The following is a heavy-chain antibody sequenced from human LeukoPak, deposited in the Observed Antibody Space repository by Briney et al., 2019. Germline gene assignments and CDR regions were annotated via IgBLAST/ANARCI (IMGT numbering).Heavy chain of an antibody. CDR1: GVSITSRNYY. CDR3: ARGLNYAGSGYYFDS. CDR2: IYYNWDT. J-gene: IGHJ4*02. Sequence: TSETLSPTCSVSGVSITSRNYYWLWLRQPPGKGLEWIGSIYYNWDTYYNLSLKSRVTISVDTSKYQCSLRLSSVTAADTAVYYCARGLNYAGSGYYFDSWGPGTVVTVSS. V-gene: IGHV4-39*07. D-gene: IGHD3-22*01.